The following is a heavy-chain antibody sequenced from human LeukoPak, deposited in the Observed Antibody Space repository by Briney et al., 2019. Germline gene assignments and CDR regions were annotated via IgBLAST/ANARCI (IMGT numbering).Heavy chain of an antibody. Sequence: GSLRLSCAASGFTFSSFAMTWVRQAPGKGLEWASGVSGDGGTTYFADSVKGRFTISRDNSKNALYLQMNSLRAEDTAVYYCARGVGGRDGSGYHAPWYFDYWGQGTLVTVSS. CDR2: VSGDGGTT. V-gene: IGHV3-23*01. CDR1: GFTFSSFA. J-gene: IGHJ4*02. D-gene: IGHD3-22*01. CDR3: ARGVGGRDGSGYHAPWYFDY.